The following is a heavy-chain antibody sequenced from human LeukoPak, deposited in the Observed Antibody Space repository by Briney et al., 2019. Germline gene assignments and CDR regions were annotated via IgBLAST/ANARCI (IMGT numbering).Heavy chain of an antibody. CDR3: ARRYTASPGERFDY. CDR1: GVSISVYY. Sequence: SETLSLTCTVSGVSISVYYCTWSRQPPGKGLELMGYIYSSGNTNYNPSLNSRVTISLDTSKNQFSLMLRSLTAAATAVYYCARRYTASPGERFDYWGQGTLVTVSS. CDR2: IYSSGNT. V-gene: IGHV4-59*08. D-gene: IGHD2-2*02. J-gene: IGHJ4*02.